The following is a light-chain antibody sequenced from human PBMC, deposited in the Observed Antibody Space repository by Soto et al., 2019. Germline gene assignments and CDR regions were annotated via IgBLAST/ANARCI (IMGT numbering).Light chain of an antibody. CDR3: ISYRRSNTLV. J-gene: IGLJ1*01. CDR2: EVS. CDR1: SSDVGGYNY. V-gene: IGLV2-14*01. Sequence: QSALTQPASVAGSPGQSITISCTGTSSDVGGYNYVSWYQQYPGKVPKLMIYEVSSRPSGVSNRFSGSKSGNTASLTISGLQAEDEADYYCISYRRSNTLVFGTGTKLTV.